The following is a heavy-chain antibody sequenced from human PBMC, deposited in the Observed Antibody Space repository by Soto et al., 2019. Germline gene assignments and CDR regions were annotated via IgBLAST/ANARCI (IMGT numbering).Heavy chain of an antibody. Sequence: QVQLVQSGAEVKRPGSSVKVSCKASGDTFAFHSINWVRLAPGQGLEWMGRINPILSMSNYAQRFQGRVTMTADKSTSTAYMVLSSLRSEDTAIYYCATSSGSGYRAFDYWGQGALVTVSS. CDR1: GDTFAFHS. J-gene: IGHJ4*02. CDR3: ATSSGSGYRAFDY. D-gene: IGHD3-10*01. V-gene: IGHV1-69*02. CDR2: INPILSMS.